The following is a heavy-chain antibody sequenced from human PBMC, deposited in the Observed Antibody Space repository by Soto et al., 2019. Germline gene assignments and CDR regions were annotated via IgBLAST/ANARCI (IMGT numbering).Heavy chain of an antibody. CDR1: GYTFTSYY. CDR3: ARDNSGSGSYYKGFDP. V-gene: IGHV1-46*03. D-gene: IGHD3-10*01. Sequence: QVQLVQSGAEVKKPGASVKVSCKASGYTFTSYYMHWVRQAPGQGLEWMGIINPSGGSTSYAHKFQGRVTMTRDTSTSTVYMELSSLRSEDTAVYYCARDNSGSGSYYKGFDPWGQGTLVTVSS. J-gene: IGHJ5*02. CDR2: INPSGGST.